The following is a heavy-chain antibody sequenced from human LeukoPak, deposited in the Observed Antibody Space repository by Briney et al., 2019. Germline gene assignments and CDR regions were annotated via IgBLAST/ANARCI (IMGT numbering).Heavy chain of an antibody. CDR3: AREKEGYCSRTSCYLDYYYYYMDV. CDR1: GFTFSSYA. D-gene: IGHD2-2*01. Sequence: GGSLRLSCAASGFTFSSYAMHWVRQAPGKGLEWVAFISYDGSNKYYADSVKGRFTISRDNSKNTLYLQMNSLRAEDTAVYYCAREKEGYCSRTSCYLDYYYYYMDVWGKGTTVTISS. J-gene: IGHJ6*03. CDR2: ISYDGSNK. V-gene: IGHV3-30*04.